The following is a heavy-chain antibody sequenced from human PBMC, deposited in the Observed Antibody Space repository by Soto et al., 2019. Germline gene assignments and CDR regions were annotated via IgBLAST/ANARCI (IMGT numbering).Heavy chain of an antibody. CDR3: AILPSQNYEDDV. Sequence: ASVKVSCKGSGYTFTDYGILWLRQAPGQGFEWMAWISIYNGDTSYSQKFQGRLTVTRDLSTRTAYMELSSLRSDDTAIYYCAILPSQNYEDDVGG. CDR2: ISIYNGDT. CDR1: GYTFTDYG. V-gene: IGHV1-18*01. J-gene: IGHJ6*02. D-gene: IGHD3-3*01.